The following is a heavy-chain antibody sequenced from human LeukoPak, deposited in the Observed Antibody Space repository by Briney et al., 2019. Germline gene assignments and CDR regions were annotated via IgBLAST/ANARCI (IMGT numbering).Heavy chain of an antibody. CDR2: ISSTSSTI. V-gene: IGHV3-48*01. CDR3: ARARDHDY. CDR1: GFTFNSYT. J-gene: IGHJ4*02. Sequence: GGSLRLSCAASGFTFNSYTMNWVRQAPGKGLECISYISSTSSTIYYADSVKGRFTISRDNAKNSLYLQMNSLRGEDTAVYYCARARDHDYWGQGTLVTVSS.